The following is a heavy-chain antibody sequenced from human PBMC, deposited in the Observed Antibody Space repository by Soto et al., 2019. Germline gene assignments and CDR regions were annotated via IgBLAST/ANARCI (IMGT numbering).Heavy chain of an antibody. J-gene: IGHJ5*02. Sequence: ASVKVSCKASGYTFTGYYMHWVRQAPGQGLEWMGWINPNSGGTNYAQKFQGWVTMTRDTSISTAYMELSRLRSDDTAVYYCAREATIAVAGTENWFDPWGQGTLVTVSS. D-gene: IGHD6-19*01. V-gene: IGHV1-2*04. CDR3: AREATIAVAGTENWFDP. CDR2: INPNSGGT. CDR1: GYTFTGYY.